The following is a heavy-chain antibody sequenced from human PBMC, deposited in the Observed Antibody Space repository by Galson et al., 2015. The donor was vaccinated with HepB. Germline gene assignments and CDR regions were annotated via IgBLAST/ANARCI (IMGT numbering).Heavy chain of an antibody. CDR2: INQDGSEK. CDR1: RFTFSSYW. J-gene: IGHJ2*01. V-gene: IGHV3-7*01. Sequence: SLRLSCAASRFTFSSYWMNWVRQAPGKGLEWVANINQDGSEKYYMDSVKGRFTISRDNAKNSLYLQMNSLRAEDTAVYYCARDYDPGARPLWYFDLWGRGTLVTVSP. D-gene: IGHD3-3*01. CDR3: ARDYDPGARPLWYFDL.